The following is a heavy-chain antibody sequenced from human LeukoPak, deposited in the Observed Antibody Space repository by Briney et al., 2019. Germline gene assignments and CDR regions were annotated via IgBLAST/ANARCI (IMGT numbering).Heavy chain of an antibody. CDR2: ISDSGGRT. Sequence: RAGGSLRLSCAASGFTFGSYGMSWVRQAPGKGLEWVAGISDSGGRTNYADSVKGRFTISRDNPKNTLYLQMNSLRAEDTAVYFCAKRGVVIRVILVGFHKEAYYFDSWGQGALVTVSS. D-gene: IGHD3-22*01. CDR1: GFTFGSYG. CDR3: AKRGVVIRVILVGFHKEAYYFDS. J-gene: IGHJ4*02. V-gene: IGHV3-23*01.